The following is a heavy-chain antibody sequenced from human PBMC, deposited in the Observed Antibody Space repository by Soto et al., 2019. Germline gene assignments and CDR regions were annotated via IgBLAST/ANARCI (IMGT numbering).Heavy chain of an antibody. CDR3: ARVPGGYCSSTSCYRSSIWFDP. D-gene: IGHD2-2*02. CDR2: IYHSGST. CDR1: CGSIISSNW. Sequence: SETLSLTCAFSCGSIISSNWWSWVRQPPGKGLEWIGEIYHSGSTNYNPSLKSRVTISVDKSKNQFSLKLSSVTAADTAVYYCARVPGGYCSSTSCYRSSIWFDPWGQGTLVTVSS. V-gene: IGHV4-4*02. J-gene: IGHJ5*02.